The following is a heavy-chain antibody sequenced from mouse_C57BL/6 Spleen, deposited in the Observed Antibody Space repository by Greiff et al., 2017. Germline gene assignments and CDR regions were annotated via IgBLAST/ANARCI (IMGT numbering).Heavy chain of an antibody. CDR1: GYTFTDYE. J-gene: IGHJ3*01. D-gene: IGHD2-3*01. V-gene: IGHV1-15*01. Sequence: QVQLQQSGAELVRPGASVTLSCKASGYTFTDYEMHWVKQTPVHGLEWIGAIDPETGGTAYNQKFKGKAILTADKSSSTAYMELRSLTSEDSAVYYCTRLGIYDGYLFAYWGQGTLVTVSA. CDR3: TRLGIYDGYLFAY. CDR2: IDPETGGT.